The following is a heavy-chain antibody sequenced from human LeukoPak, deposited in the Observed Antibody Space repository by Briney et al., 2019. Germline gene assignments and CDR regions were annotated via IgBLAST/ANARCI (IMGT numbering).Heavy chain of an antibody. J-gene: IGHJ5*02. CDR2: INPNSGGT. V-gene: IGHV1-2*02. CDR1: GYTFTGYY. D-gene: IGHD3-22*01. CDR3: ARDNYYYDSSGYYYNWFAP. Sequence: GASVKVSCKASGYTFTGYYMHWVRQAPGQGLEWMGWINPNSGGTNYAQKFQGRVTMTRDTSISTAYMELSRLRSDDTAVYYCARDNYYYDSSGYYYNWFAPWGQGTLVTVSS.